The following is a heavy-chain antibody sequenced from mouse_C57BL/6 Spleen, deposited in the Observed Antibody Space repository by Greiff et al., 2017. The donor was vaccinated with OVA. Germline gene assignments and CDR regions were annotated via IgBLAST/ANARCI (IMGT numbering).Heavy chain of an antibody. CDR1: GYTFTDYE. D-gene: IGHD1-1*01. Sequence: QVQLQQSGAELVRPGASVTLSCKASGYTFTDYEMHWVKQTPVHGLEWIGAIDPETGGTAYNQKFKGKAILTADKSSSTAYMELRSLTSEDSAVYYCTRGENYGSRGGYFDVWGTGTTVTVSS. V-gene: IGHV1-15*01. J-gene: IGHJ1*03. CDR3: TRGENYGSRGGYFDV. CDR2: IDPETGGT.